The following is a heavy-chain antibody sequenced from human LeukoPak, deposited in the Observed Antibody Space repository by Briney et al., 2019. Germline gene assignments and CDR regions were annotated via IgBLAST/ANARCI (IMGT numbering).Heavy chain of an antibody. J-gene: IGHJ5*02. Sequence: SETLSLTCTVSGGSISSGSYYWSWIRQPAGKGLEWIGRIYTSGSTNYNPSLKSRVTISVDTSKNQFSLKLSSVTSADTAVYYCARAPGWELDWFDPWGQGTLVTVSS. CDR3: ARAPGWELDWFDP. D-gene: IGHD1-26*01. CDR2: IYTSGST. CDR1: GGSISSGSYY. V-gene: IGHV4-61*02.